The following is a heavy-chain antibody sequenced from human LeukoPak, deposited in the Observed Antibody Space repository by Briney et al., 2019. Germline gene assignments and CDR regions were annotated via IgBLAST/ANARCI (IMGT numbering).Heavy chain of an antibody. CDR1: GYTFTSYG. Sequence: GASVKVSCKASGYTFTSYGISWVRQAPGQGLEWMGWISAYNGNTNYAQKLQGRVTMTTDTSTSTAYMELRSLRSDDTAVYYCARDATRIAAAGTAGYWGQGTLVTVSS. J-gene: IGHJ4*02. V-gene: IGHV1-18*01. D-gene: IGHD6-13*01. CDR3: ARDATRIAAAGTAGY. CDR2: ISAYNGNT.